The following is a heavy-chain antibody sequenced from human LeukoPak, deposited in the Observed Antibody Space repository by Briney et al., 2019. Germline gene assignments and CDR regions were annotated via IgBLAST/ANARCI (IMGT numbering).Heavy chain of an antibody. D-gene: IGHD2-15*01. Sequence: SETLSLTCTVSGGSISSYYWSWIRQPPGKGLEWIGNIYYRGSTNYNPSLKSRLTISVDTSKNQFSLKLSSVTAADTAVYYCATSGHPLSLFDYWGQGILVTVSS. CDR3: ATSGHPLSLFDY. CDR1: GGSISSYY. V-gene: IGHV4-59*08. J-gene: IGHJ4*02. CDR2: IYYRGST.